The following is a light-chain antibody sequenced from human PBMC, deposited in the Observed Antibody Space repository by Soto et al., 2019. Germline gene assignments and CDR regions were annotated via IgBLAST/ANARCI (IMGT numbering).Light chain of an antibody. J-gene: IGLJ1*01. CDR1: SSDVGGYNY. CDR2: EVS. Sequence: QSALTQPASVSGSPGQSITISCTGTSSDVGGYNYVSWYQQHPGKAPKLMIYEVSNRPSGVSNRFFGSKSGNTASLIISGLQAEDEADYYCSSFTSSSTLEVFGTGTKLTVL. CDR3: SSFTSSSTLEV. V-gene: IGLV2-14*01.